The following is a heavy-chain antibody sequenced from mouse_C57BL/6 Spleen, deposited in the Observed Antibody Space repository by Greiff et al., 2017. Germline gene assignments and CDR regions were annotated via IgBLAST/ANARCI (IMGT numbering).Heavy chain of an antibody. J-gene: IGHJ4*01. CDR1: GFTFSSYA. CDR2: ISDGGSYT. V-gene: IGHV5-4*01. Sequence: EVQGVESGGGLVKPGGSLKLSCAASGFTFSSYAMSWVRQTPEKRLEWVATISDGGSYTYYPDNVKGRFTISRDNAKNNLYLQMSHLKSEDTAMYYCARDRPVPMDYWGQGTSVTVSS. CDR3: ARDRPVPMDY.